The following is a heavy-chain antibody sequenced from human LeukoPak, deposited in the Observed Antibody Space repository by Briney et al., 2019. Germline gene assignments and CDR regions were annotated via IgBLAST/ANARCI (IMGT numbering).Heavy chain of an antibody. V-gene: IGHV3-74*01. CDR3: ARTRDAAALDY. J-gene: IGHJ4*02. CDR1: GFTFNSYW. D-gene: IGHD6-13*01. CDR2: IKGDGSHT. Sequence: GGSLRLSCAASGFTFNSYWMHWVRQAPGKGLVWVSRIKGDGSHTIYADSVKGRFTISRDNAKNSLYLQMNSLRAEDTAVYYCARTRDAAALDYWGQGTLVTVSS.